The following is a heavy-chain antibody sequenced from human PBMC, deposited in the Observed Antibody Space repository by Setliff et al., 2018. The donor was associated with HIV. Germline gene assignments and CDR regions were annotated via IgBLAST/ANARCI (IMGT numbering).Heavy chain of an antibody. J-gene: IGHJ4*02. D-gene: IGHD6-13*01. CDR3: ATQTGFYNSHWYDY. CDR1: GLPFYNYW. CDR2: IKQDGSDM. Sequence: LRLSCVASGLPFYNYWMTWLRRAPGRGLEWVANIKQDGSDMHYIESVKGRFTIFRDNAKNSVFLQVNSLRAEDTGVYYCATQTGFYNSHWYDYWGQGTMVTVSS. V-gene: IGHV3-7*01.